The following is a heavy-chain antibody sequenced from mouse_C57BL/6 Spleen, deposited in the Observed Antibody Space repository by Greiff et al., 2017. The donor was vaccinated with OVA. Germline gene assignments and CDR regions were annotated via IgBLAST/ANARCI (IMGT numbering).Heavy chain of an antibody. Sequence: QVQLQQPGAELVRPGTSVKLSCKASGYTFTSYWMHWVKQRPGQGLEWIGVIDPSDSYTNYNQKFKGKATLTVDTSSSTAYMQLSSLTSEDSAVYYCARGTNGYDYWGQGTTLTVSS. J-gene: IGHJ2*01. CDR3: ARGTNGYDY. V-gene: IGHV1-59*01. CDR1: GYTFTSYW. CDR2: IDPSDSYT. D-gene: IGHD1-3*01.